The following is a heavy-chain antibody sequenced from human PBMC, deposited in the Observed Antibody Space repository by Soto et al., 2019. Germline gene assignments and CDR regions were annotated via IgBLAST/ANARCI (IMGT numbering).Heavy chain of an antibody. V-gene: IGHV4-30-4*01. D-gene: IGHD3-3*02. CDR2: ISYSGST. J-gene: IGHJ5*02. Sequence: SETLSLTCTVPGGSISSGGYYWSWIRQHPGTGLEWIGHISYSGSTYYNTSLKSRVTISVDTSKNQFSLKLSSVTAADTAVYYCASPKIAFYNWFDPWGQGTLVTVSS. CDR3: ASPKIAFYNWFDP. CDR1: GGSISSGGYY.